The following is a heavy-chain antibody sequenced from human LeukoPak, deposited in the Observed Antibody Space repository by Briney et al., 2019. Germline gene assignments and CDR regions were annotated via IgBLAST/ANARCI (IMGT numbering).Heavy chain of an antibody. V-gene: IGHV4-59*08. CDR1: GGSISYYY. CDR2: IYYSGIT. Sequence: SETLSLTCTVSGGSISYYYWSWLRQSPGKGLEWIGYIYYSGITNYNPSLKSRVTMSLDTSKNQFSLNLSSVTAADTAVYYCARMGGYSGYATHWGQGTLVTVSS. D-gene: IGHD5-12*01. J-gene: IGHJ4*02. CDR3: ARMGGYSGYATH.